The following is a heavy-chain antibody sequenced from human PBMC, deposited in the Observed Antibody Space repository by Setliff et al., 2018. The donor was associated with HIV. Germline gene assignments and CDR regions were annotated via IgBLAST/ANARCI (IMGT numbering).Heavy chain of an antibody. CDR3: ARYNFRRGYWDYFDY. CDR2: IFPNDEK. V-gene: IGHV2-26*01. CDR1: GFSLSNTRMG. Sequence: SGPTLVNPTETLTLTCTVSGFSLSNTRMGVSWIRQPPGKALEWLAHIFPNDEKSYIASLKSRVTISEDTSKSQVVLTMTNMDPLDTATYFCARYNFRRGYWDYFDYWGQGTQVTVSS. D-gene: IGHD3-3*01. J-gene: IGHJ4*02.